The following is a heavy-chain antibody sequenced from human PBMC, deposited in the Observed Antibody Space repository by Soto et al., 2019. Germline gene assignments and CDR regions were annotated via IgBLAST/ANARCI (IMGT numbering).Heavy chain of an antibody. CDR1: TVYFAIYG. CDR3: AIGVTVYGRGWADKPLDS. J-gene: IGHJ5*01. V-gene: IGHV3-30*02. CDR2: MAFDGTEK. Sequence: AGGSLRLSCRTSTVYFAIYGIYWVRHSPGRGLEWLAYMAFDGTEKHYADSVTGRLTMSKDQSESQTTCFFLMDTLKRDDTAVHHCAIGVTVYGRGWADKPLDSWGRATLATVPQ. D-gene: IGHD6-19*01.